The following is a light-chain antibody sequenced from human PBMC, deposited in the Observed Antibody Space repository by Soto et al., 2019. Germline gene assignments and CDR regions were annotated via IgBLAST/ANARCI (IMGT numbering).Light chain of an antibody. Sequence: EIMLTQSPGTLSLSPGERATLSCGASQSVSSSYLAWYQQKPCQAPRLLIYDASSKATGIPDRFSGSGSGTSFTLIISRLEVEYFAVYCCQQSGSSPRIFGQGTKVEL. CDR1: QSVSSSY. V-gene: IGKV3-20*01. CDR3: QQSGSSPRI. J-gene: IGKJ2*01. CDR2: DAS.